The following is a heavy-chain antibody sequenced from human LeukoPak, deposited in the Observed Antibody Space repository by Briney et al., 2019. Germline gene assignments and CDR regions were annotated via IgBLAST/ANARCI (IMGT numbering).Heavy chain of an antibody. CDR2: INPNSGGT. D-gene: IGHD6-6*01. CDR1: GYSFTSQG. V-gene: IGHV1-2*02. Sequence: ASVKVSCKASGYSFTSQGMNWVRQAPGQGLEWMGWINPNSGGTNYAQKFQGRVTMTRDTSISTAYMELSRLRSDDTAVYYCARVRVASIAARRSPAINWFDPWGQGTLVTVSS. J-gene: IGHJ5*02. CDR3: ARVRVASIAARRSPAINWFDP.